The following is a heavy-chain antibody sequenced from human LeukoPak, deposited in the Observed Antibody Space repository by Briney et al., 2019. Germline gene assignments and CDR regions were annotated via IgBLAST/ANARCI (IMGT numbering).Heavy chain of an antibody. V-gene: IGHV3-23*01. CDR3: AKDLGVPYLGWFDP. CDR2: ISGSGGST. Sequence: PGGSLRLSCAASGFTLSSYAMSWVRQAPGKGLEWVSAISGSGGSTYYADSVKGRFTISRDNSKNTLYLQMNSLRAEDTAVYYCAKDLGVPYLGWFDPWGQGTLVTVSS. D-gene: IGHD3-3*01. J-gene: IGHJ5*02. CDR1: GFTLSSYA.